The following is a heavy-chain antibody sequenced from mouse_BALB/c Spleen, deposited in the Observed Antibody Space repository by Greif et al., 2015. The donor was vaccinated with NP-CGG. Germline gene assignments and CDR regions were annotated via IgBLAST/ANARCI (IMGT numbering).Heavy chain of an antibody. V-gene: IGHV1-4*02. D-gene: IGHD3-1*01. CDR2: INPSSGYT. Sequence: VQLQQSAAELARPGASVKMSCKASGYTFTSYTMHWVKQRPGQGLEWIGYINPSSGYTEYNQKFKDKTTLTADRSSSTAYMQLSSLTSEDSAVYYCARFGTRGYWGQGTTLTVSS. CDR3: ARFGTRGY. CDR1: GYTFTSYT. J-gene: IGHJ2*01.